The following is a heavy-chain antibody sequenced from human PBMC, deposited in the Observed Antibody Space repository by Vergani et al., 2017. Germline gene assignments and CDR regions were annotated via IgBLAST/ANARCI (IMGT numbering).Heavy chain of an antibody. CDR2: ISPDGFST. V-gene: IGHV1-46*03. J-gene: IGHJ4*02. CDR1: GYTFTAYY. CDR3: ASDPPLTGFFDY. Sequence: QVQLVQSGAEVGKPGASGKISCKASGYTFTAYYIHGVRQAPEQGLEWVGVISPDGFSTFYAQKFLGRVTITRDTSTSTVYVEVTSLRSDDTAVYYCASDPPLTGFFDYWGQGTLVTVSS. D-gene: IGHD3-9*01.